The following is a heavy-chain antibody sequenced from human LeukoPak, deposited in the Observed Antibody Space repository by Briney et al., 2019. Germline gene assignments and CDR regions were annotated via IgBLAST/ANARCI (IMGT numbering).Heavy chain of an antibody. Sequence: SVKVSCKASGGTFSSYTISWVRQAPGQGLEWMGGIIPIFGTANYAQKFQGRVTITADESTSTAYMELSSLRSEDTAVYYCARDARYYYGSGSYGRNWFDPWGQGTLVTVSS. V-gene: IGHV1-69*13. D-gene: IGHD3-10*01. J-gene: IGHJ5*02. CDR2: IIPIFGTA. CDR3: ARDARYYYGSGSYGRNWFDP. CDR1: GGTFSSYT.